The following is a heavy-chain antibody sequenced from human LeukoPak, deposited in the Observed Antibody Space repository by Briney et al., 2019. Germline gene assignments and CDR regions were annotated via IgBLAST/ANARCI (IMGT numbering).Heavy chain of an antibody. D-gene: IGHD6-13*01. CDR3: ATYSSSWLTAFDV. Sequence: PSETLSLTCTVSGGSISSGGYYWSWIRQHPGRGLEWLGYIYFSGNTYYNPSLKSRIAISVDTSKSLFSLELSSVTAAGTAVYYCATYSSSWLTAFDVWGQGTMVTVSS. J-gene: IGHJ3*01. CDR1: GGSISSGGYY. V-gene: IGHV4-31*03. CDR2: IYFSGNT.